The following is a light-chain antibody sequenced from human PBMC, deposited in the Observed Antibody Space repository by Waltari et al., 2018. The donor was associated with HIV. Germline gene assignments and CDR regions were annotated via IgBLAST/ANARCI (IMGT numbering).Light chain of an antibody. V-gene: IGKV1-5*03. CDR3: QQYRSYSPWT. Sequence: DVQMTQSPSTVSASIGDRVTITCRASQTISNWLAWYQQKPGKAPNLLMYQASNLESGVPSRFRGSGSGTEFTLIIANLQAEDSATYYCQQYRSYSPWTFGQGTKVE. CDR2: QAS. J-gene: IGKJ1*01. CDR1: QTISNW.